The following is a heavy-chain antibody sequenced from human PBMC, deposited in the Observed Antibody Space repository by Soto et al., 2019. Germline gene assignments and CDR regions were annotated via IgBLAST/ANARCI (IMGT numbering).Heavy chain of an antibody. J-gene: IGHJ4*02. CDR1: GFTFSSYA. Sequence: DVQLLESGGGLVQPGGSLRLSCAASGFTFSSYAMSWVRQAPGKGLELVSAISGSGGSTYYADYVKGRFTIYRDNSQYSLNLQTNSLRDEDTDVYYCAKVDTPPKELPETFDSWGQGTLVTVSS. CDR3: AKVDTPPKELPETFDS. V-gene: IGHV3-23*01. CDR2: ISGSGGST. D-gene: IGHD1-7*01.